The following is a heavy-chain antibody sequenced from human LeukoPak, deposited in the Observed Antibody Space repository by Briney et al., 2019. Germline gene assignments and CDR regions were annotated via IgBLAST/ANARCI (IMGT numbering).Heavy chain of an antibody. CDR2: IYYSGST. CDR3: ARASGYYYADFDY. Sequence: SETLSLTCTVSGGSISSSNYYWGWIRQPPGKGLEWIGSIYYSGSTYYNPSLKSRVTISVDTSKNQFSLNLSSVTAADTAVYYCARASGYYYADFDYWGQGTLVTVSS. V-gene: IGHV4-39*07. J-gene: IGHJ4*02. D-gene: IGHD3-22*01. CDR1: GGSISSSNYY.